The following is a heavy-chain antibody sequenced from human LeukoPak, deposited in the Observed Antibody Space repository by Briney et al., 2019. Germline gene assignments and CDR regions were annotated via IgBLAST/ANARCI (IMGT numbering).Heavy chain of an antibody. Sequence: GETLRLSCAASGFTFSSHGMNWVRQAPGKGLEWVSGITGSGGNRYYADSVKGRFTISRDNSKNTLYLQMNSLRAEDTAVYFCAKPAKTDYADYWGQGTLVTVSS. CDR3: AKPAKTDYADY. CDR1: GFTFSSHG. V-gene: IGHV3-23*01. J-gene: IGHJ4*02. D-gene: IGHD1-14*01. CDR2: ITGSGGNR.